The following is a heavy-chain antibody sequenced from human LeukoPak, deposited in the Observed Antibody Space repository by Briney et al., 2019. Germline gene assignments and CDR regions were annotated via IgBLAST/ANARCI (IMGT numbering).Heavy chain of an antibody. V-gene: IGHV4-59*01. CDR3: ARVYYETIDY. CDR1: GGSISSYY. D-gene: IGHD3-22*01. J-gene: IGHJ4*02. Sequence: SETLSLTCTVSGGSISSYYWSWIRQPPGKGLKWIGYIYYSGSTNYNPSLKSRVTISVDTSKNQFSLKLSSVTAADTAVYYCARVYYETIDYWGQGTLVTVSS. CDR2: IYYSGST.